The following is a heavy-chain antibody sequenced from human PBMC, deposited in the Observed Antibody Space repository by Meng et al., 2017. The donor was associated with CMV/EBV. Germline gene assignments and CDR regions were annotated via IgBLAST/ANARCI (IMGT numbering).Heavy chain of an antibody. Sequence: ASVKVSCKASGYTFTSYGTSWVRQAPGQGLEWMGWISAYNGNTNYAQKLQGRVTMTTDTSTSTAYMELRSLRSDDTAVYYCARDGYCSSTSCPAGNAFDIWGQGTMVTVSS. CDR2: ISAYNGNT. D-gene: IGHD2-2*03. V-gene: IGHV1-18*01. CDR3: ARDGYCSSTSCPAGNAFDI. J-gene: IGHJ3*02. CDR1: GYTFTSYG.